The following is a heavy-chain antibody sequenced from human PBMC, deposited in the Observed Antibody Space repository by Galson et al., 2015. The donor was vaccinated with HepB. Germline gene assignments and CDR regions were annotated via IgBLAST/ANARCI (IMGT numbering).Heavy chain of an antibody. Sequence: SLRLSCAASGFTFSSYAMHWVRQAPGKGLEWVAVISYDGSNKYYADSVKGRFTISRDNSKNTLYLQMNSLRAEDTAVYYCARDKGSSGWSSWGQGTLVTVSS. D-gene: IGHD6-19*01. CDR2: ISYDGSNK. CDR3: ARDKGSSGWSS. CDR1: GFTFSSYA. J-gene: IGHJ4*02. V-gene: IGHV3-30-3*01.